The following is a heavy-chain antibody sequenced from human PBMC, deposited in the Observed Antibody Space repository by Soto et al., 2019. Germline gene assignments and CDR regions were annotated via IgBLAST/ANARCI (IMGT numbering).Heavy chain of an antibody. J-gene: IGHJ4*02. Sequence: LRLSCEASGFRFNSYSMNWVRQAPQKGLEWVSLIDARSNYIYYADSVKGRFTISRDNARNSLYLQMDSLRVEDTAVYYCVRENEMAGATSAFEYWGQGTPVTVSS. CDR3: VRENEMAGATSAFEY. CDR1: GFRFNSYS. V-gene: IGHV3-21*06. D-gene: IGHD1-26*01. CDR2: IDARSNYI.